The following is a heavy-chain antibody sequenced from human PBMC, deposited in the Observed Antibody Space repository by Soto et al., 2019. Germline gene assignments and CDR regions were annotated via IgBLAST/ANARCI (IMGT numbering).Heavy chain of an antibody. CDR3: ARDYQDCSGGSCYYYYYGMDV. CDR2: IIPIFGTA. V-gene: IGHV1-69*13. CDR1: GGTFSSYA. Sequence: SVKVSCKASGGTFSSYAISWVRQAPGQGLEWMGGIIPIFGTANYAQKFQGRVTITADESTSTAYMELSSLRSEDTAVYYCARDYQDCSGGSCYYYYYGMDVWGQGTTVTGSS. J-gene: IGHJ6*02. D-gene: IGHD2-15*01.